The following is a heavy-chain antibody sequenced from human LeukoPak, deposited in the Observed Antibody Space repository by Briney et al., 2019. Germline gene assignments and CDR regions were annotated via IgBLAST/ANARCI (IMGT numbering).Heavy chain of an antibody. CDR2: IYYSGST. D-gene: IGHD3-3*01. V-gene: IGHV4-59*01. CDR3: ASGTYYDFWSGYYPFDY. J-gene: IGHJ4*02. Sequence: SETLSLTCTVSGGSISSYYWSWIRQPPGKGLEWIGYIYYSGSTNYNPSLKSRVTISVDTSKNQFSLKLSSVTAAGTAVYYCASGTYYDFWSGYYPFDYWGQGTLVTVSS. CDR1: GGSISSYY.